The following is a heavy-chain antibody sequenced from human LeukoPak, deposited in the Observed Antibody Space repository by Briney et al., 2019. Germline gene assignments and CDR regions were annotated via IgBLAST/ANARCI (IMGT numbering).Heavy chain of an antibody. Sequence: SQTLSLTCTVSGGSISSGDYFWTWIRQPPGKGLEWIGYIYYSGNTYYNPSLKSRVTISVDTSKNQFSLKLSSVTAADTAVYYCARGGGSGTSHGDYYYYYMDVWGXXTTVTVSS. CDR3: ARGGGSGTSHGDYYYYYMDV. CDR1: GGSISSGDYF. V-gene: IGHV4-30-4*01. J-gene: IGHJ6*03. D-gene: IGHD3-10*01. CDR2: IYYSGNT.